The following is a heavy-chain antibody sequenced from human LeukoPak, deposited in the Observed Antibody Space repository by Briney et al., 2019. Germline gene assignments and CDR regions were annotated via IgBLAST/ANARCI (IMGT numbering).Heavy chain of an antibody. CDR1: GFTFSNYA. CDR2: ISAGGGNT. J-gene: IGHJ5*02. Sequence: GESLRLSCAASGFTFSNYAMSWIRQAPGKGLEWVSAISAGGGNTDYADSVKGRFTISRDNSKNTVFLQINSLRAEDTGVYYCANRISGSSSWGQGTLVTVSS. CDR3: ANRISGSSS. V-gene: IGHV3-23*01. D-gene: IGHD1-26*01.